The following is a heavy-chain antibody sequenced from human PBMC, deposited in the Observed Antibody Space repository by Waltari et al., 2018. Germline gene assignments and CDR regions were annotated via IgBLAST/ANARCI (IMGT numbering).Heavy chain of an antibody. J-gene: IGHJ3*02. D-gene: IGHD3-3*01. CDR2: IWYDGSNN. Sequence: QVQLVESGGGVVQPGRSLRLSCAASGFTFSSYGMHWVRQAPGKGLEWVAVIWYDGSNNYYADSVKGRFTNSRDKSKNTLYLQMNSLRAEDTAVYYCARHIRGYDAFDIWGQGTMAIVSS. CDR3: ARHIRGYDAFDI. V-gene: IGHV3-33*01. CDR1: GFTFSSYG.